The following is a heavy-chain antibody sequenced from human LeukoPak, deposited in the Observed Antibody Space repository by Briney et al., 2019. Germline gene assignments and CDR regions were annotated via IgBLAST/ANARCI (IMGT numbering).Heavy chain of an antibody. J-gene: IGHJ6*03. CDR1: GGSISSSSYY. Sequence: PSETLSLTCTVSGGSISSSSYYWGWIRQPPGKGLEWIGGIYYSGSTYYNPSLKSRVTISVDTSKNQFSLKLSSVTAADTAVYYCARDTGASYYYYYYYMDVWGKGTTVTVSS. V-gene: IGHV4-39*07. CDR2: IYYSGST. CDR3: ARDTGASYYYYYYYMDV. D-gene: IGHD3-10*01.